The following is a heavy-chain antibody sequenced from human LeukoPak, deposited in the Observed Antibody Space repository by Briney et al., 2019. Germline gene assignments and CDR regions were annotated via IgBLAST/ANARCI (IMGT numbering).Heavy chain of an antibody. D-gene: IGHD3-22*01. Sequence: SQTLSLTCTVSGGSISSGGYYWIWIRQHPGKGLEWIGNIYYSGSTYYNPSLKSRVTISVDTSKNQFSLKLSSVTAADTGVYYCARDNSDSSGYFASWGQGTLGTVSS. CDR3: ARDNSDSSGYFAS. CDR1: GGSISSGGYY. V-gene: IGHV4-31*03. CDR2: IYYSGST. J-gene: IGHJ4*02.